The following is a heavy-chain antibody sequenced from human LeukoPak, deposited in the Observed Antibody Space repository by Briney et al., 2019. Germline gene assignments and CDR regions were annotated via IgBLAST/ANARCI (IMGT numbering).Heavy chain of an antibody. V-gene: IGHV3-21*01. D-gene: IGHD3-10*01. Sequence: GGSLILSCAASGFTFSSYSMNWVRQAPGKGLQWVSSISSSSSYIYYADSVKGRFTISRDNAKNSLYLQMNSLRGEDTAVYYCARGDGATPPDVFDIWGQGTMVTVSS. CDR2: ISSSSSYI. J-gene: IGHJ3*02. CDR3: ARGDGATPPDVFDI. CDR1: GFTFSSYS.